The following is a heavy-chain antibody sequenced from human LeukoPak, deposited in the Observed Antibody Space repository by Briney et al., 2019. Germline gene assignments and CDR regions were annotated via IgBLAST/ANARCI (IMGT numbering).Heavy chain of an antibody. D-gene: IGHD4-17*01. V-gene: IGHV1-2*06. J-gene: IGHJ4*02. Sequence: ASVKVSCKASGYTFTDYYVHWVRQAPGQGLEWMGRISPNSGGTNYAQKFRGRLTVPRDTSISTAYMELSSLRSDDTAVYYCAKNRAGDYADYWGQGTLVTVSS. CDR2: ISPNSGGT. CDR3: AKNRAGDYADY. CDR1: GYTFTDYY.